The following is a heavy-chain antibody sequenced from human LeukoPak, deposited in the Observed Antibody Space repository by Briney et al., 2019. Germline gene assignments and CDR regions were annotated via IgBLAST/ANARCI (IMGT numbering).Heavy chain of an antibody. D-gene: IGHD1-1*01. CDR1: GFTFSSYA. Sequence: GGSLSLSCAPSGFTFSSYAMSWARQAPGKGLEWASVNSGSSGSTYYAASVKGRFTISRDNSKNTLYLQMNSLRAEDTAVYYCAKDPQIYNWNGAPLSDWGQGTLVTVSS. V-gene: IGHV3-23*01. CDR3: AKDPQIYNWNGAPLSD. CDR2: NSGSSGST. J-gene: IGHJ4*02.